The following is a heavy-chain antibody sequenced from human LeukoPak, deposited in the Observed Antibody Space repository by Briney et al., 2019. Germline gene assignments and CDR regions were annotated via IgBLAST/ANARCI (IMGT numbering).Heavy chain of an antibody. CDR2: INHSAST. Sequence: SETLSLTCGVYGGSFSGYSWNWIRQPPGKGLEWIGEINHSASTDYNPSLKSRVTISVDTSKNQFSLKLSSVTAADTAVYYCARDSYSSSWYHYYYYMDVWGKGTTVTISS. CDR3: ARDSYSSSWYHYYYYMDV. J-gene: IGHJ6*03. V-gene: IGHV4-34*01. CDR1: GGSFSGYS. D-gene: IGHD6-13*01.